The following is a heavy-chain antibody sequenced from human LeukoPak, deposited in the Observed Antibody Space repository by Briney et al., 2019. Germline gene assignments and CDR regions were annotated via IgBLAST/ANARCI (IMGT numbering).Heavy chain of an antibody. J-gene: IGHJ4*02. Sequence: SETLSLTCAVSGGSISSSNWWSWVRQPPGKGLEWIGEIYHSGSTNYNPSLKSRVTISVDTSKNQFSLKLSSVTAADTAVYYCARYCSSTSCYVGFDYWGQGTLVTVSS. V-gene: IGHV4-4*02. CDR3: ARYCSSTSCYVGFDY. D-gene: IGHD2-2*01. CDR1: GGSISSSNW. CDR2: IYHSGST.